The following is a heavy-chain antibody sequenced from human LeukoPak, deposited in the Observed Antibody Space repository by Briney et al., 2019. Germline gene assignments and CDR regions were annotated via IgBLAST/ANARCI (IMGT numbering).Heavy chain of an antibody. D-gene: IGHD1-26*01. CDR1: GGSFSGYY. CDR2: IYTSGST. V-gene: IGHV4-59*10. CDR3: AKSGGYGLIDK. Sequence: SETLSLTCAVYGGSFSGYYWSWIRQPPGKGLEWIGRIYTSGSTDYNPSLKSRVTMSVDTSKNLFSLRLNSMTAADTAVYYCAKSGGYGLIDKWGQGTLVTVSS. J-gene: IGHJ4*02.